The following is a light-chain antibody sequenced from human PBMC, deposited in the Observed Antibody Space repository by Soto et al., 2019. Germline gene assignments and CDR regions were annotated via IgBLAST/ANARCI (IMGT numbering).Light chain of an antibody. CDR3: QHYGYPQWT. V-gene: IGKV3D-15*01. J-gene: IGKJ1*01. Sequence: EIVMTPSPATLSVSPGGRATLSCRASQSISDTLAWYQQKPGQAPRLLIYGASSRATGIPARFSGSGSGTDFTLTISSLEPEDFAVYYCQHYGYPQWTFGQGTKVEIK. CDR1: QSISDT. CDR2: GAS.